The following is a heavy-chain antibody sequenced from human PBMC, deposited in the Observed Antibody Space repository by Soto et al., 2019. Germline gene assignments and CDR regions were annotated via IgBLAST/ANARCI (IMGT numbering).Heavy chain of an antibody. V-gene: IGHV4-59*01. CDR2: IYSSGST. CDR3: ARGSRNPFDY. D-gene: IGHD2-15*01. Sequence: TLSLTCSVSGGSMNTYYWSWIRQPPGKGLEWIGYIYSSGSTNYKLSLKSRVVFSVDTSKNQFSLKLSSVTAADTAVYYCARGSRNPFDYWGQGTLVTVSS. J-gene: IGHJ4*02. CDR1: GGSMNTYY.